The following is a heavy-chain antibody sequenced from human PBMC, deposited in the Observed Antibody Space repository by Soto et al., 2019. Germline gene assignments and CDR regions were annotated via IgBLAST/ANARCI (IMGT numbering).Heavy chain of an antibody. CDR2: VSADGVRT. J-gene: IGHJ4*02. Sequence: PGGSLRLSCAASGFTFSGYAMNWVRQAPGKGLEWVSSVSADGVRTYYADSVKGRFTISRDNSRNTLVLQLNSLRVEDTAVYFCAKVYSSDYYYDWWGQGTLVTVSS. V-gene: IGHV3-23*01. CDR3: AKVYSSDYYYDW. CDR1: GFTFSGYA. D-gene: IGHD6-25*01.